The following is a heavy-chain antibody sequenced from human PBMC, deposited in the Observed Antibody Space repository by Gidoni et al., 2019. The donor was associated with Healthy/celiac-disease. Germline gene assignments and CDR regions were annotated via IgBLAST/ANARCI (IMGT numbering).Heavy chain of an antibody. CDR2: INPSGGST. CDR1: GYTFTSYY. Sequence: QVQLVQSGAEVKKPGASVKVSCKASGYTFTSYYMHWVRQAPGQGLEWMGIINPSGGSTSYAQKFQGRVTMTRDTSTSTVYMELSSLRSEDTAVYYCARDRFASWAVVTLGEGMDVWGQGTTVTVSS. CDR3: ARDRFASWAVVTLGEGMDV. V-gene: IGHV1-46*01. J-gene: IGHJ6*02. D-gene: IGHD2-15*01.